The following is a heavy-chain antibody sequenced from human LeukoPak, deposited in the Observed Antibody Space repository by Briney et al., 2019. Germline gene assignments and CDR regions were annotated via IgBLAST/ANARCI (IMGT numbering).Heavy chain of an antibody. CDR1: GFTFSRNG. CDR3: AKAQCSGYDSDAFDI. V-gene: IGHV3-30*02. D-gene: IGHD5-12*01. CDR2: IRSDGTNK. J-gene: IGHJ3*02. Sequence: SGGSLRLSCAASGFTFSRNGMNWVRQAPGKGLEWVAFIRSDGTNKYYADSVKGRFTFSRDNSKDTLYLQMNNLRLDDTAVYYCAKAQCSGYDSDAFDIWGQGTMVTVSS.